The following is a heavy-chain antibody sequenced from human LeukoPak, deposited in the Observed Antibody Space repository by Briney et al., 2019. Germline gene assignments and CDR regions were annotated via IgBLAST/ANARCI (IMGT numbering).Heavy chain of an antibody. CDR2: ISCSGSTI. CDR1: GFTFSDYY. D-gene: IGHD3-9*01. CDR3: ARDYDILTGYYPSTGYYYGMDV. J-gene: IGHJ6*02. Sequence: PGGSLRLSCAASGFTFSDYYMSWIRQAPGKGLEWVSYISCSGSTIYYADSVKGRFTISRDNAKNSLYLQMNSLRAEDTAVYYCARDYDILTGYYPSTGYYYGMDVWGQGTTVTVSS. V-gene: IGHV3-11*01.